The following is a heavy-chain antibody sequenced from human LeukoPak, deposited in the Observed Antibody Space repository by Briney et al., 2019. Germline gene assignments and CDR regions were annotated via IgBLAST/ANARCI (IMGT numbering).Heavy chain of an antibody. CDR2: INTNTGNP. Sequence: ASVKVSCKASGYTFTSYAMNWVRQAPGQGLEWMGWINTNTGNPTYAQGFTGRFVFSLDTSVSTAYLQISSLKAEDTAVYYCVRVLWHSSSSKPFDYWGQGTLVTVSS. CDR3: VRVLWHSSSSKPFDY. D-gene: IGHD6-6*01. V-gene: IGHV7-4-1*02. CDR1: GYTFTSYA. J-gene: IGHJ4*02.